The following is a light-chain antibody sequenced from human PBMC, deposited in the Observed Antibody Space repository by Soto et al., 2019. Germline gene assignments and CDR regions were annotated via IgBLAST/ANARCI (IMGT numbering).Light chain of an antibody. CDR1: SSDVGAYKF. CDR3: SSYTTTTTQV. Sequence: QSALTQPASVSGSPGQSITIFCTGTSSDVGAYKFVSWYRHHPGRAPQVMISEVTKRPSGVSDRFSGSKSGNTASLTISGLQAEDEADYYCSSYTTTTTQVFGGGTKLTVL. CDR2: EVT. V-gene: IGLV2-14*01. J-gene: IGLJ2*01.